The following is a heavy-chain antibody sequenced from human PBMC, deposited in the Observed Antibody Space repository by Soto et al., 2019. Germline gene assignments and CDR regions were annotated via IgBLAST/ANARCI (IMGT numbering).Heavy chain of an antibody. CDR2: ISGYNGHT. V-gene: IGHV1-18*01. D-gene: IGHD3-16*01. CDR3: AREGEMPYYYYGLDV. Sequence: QVQLVQSGAEVRKPGASVKVSCKASGYTFTTYGISWVLQAPGQGLEWMGWISGYNGHTKYAQKFQGRVTMTKDTSTSTVYMDLRSLRSDDTDVYYCAREGEMPYYYYGLDVWGQGTTVTVSS. CDR1: GYTFTTYG. J-gene: IGHJ6*02.